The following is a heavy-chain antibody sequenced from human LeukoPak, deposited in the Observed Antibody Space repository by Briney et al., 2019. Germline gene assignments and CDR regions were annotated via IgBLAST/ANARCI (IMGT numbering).Heavy chain of an antibody. V-gene: IGHV3-74*01. CDR1: GFSFSSYL. Sequence: GGAPRLSRVGPGFSFSSYLVHWGRPDPGEGGVWVSNIKSDGSITNYADSVKGRFTISRDNAKNTLYLQMNSLRAEDTAVYYCTSIAADNTGYWDQGTLVTVSS. J-gene: IGHJ4*02. CDR3: TSIAADNTGY. D-gene: IGHD6-13*01. CDR2: IKSDGSIT.